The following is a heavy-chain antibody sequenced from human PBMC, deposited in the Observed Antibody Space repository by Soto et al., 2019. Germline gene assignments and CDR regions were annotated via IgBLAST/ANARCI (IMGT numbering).Heavy chain of an antibody. V-gene: IGHV4-38-2*01. J-gene: IGHJ6*02. Sequence: SETLSLTCAVSGYSISSGYYWGWIRQSPGKGLEWIGSIYHSGSTYYNPSLKSRVIISVDTSKNQFSLKLSSVTATDTAVYYCARLAPIAAADGMDVWGQGTTVTVSS. CDR3: ARLAPIAAADGMDV. CDR1: GYSISSGYY. D-gene: IGHD6-13*01. CDR2: IYHSGST.